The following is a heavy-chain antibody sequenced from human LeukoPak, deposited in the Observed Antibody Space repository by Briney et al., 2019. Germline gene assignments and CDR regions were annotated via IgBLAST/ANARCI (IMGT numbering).Heavy chain of an antibody. CDR3: ATPARTDAFDI. V-gene: IGHV1-18*01. CDR2: ISAYNGNT. D-gene: IGHD1-14*01. CDR1: GYTFTSYG. Sequence: ASVKVSCKASGYTFTSYGISWVRQAPGQGREWMGWISAYNGNTNYAQKLQGRVTMTTDTYTSTAYMELRSLRSDDTAVYYCATPARTDAFDIWGQGTMITVSS. J-gene: IGHJ3*02.